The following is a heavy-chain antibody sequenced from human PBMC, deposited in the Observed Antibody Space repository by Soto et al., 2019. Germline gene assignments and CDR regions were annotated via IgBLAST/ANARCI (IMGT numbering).Heavy chain of an antibody. J-gene: IGHJ6*02. Sequence: ASVKVSCKASGGTFSSYAISWVRQAPGQGPEWMGGIIPIFGTANYAQKFQGRVTITADESTSTAYMELSSLRSEDTAVYYCARGILFNYDILTGSPREYYHYGMDVWGQVTTGTVSS. D-gene: IGHD3-9*01. CDR1: GGTFSSYA. V-gene: IGHV1-69*13. CDR2: IIPIFGTA. CDR3: ARGILFNYDILTGSPREYYHYGMDV.